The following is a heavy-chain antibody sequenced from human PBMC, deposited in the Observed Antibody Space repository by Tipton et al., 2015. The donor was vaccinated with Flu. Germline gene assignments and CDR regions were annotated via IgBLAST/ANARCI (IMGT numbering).Heavy chain of an antibody. CDR1: GGSINSYY. CDR2: IYYSGTT. D-gene: IGHD1-1*01. Sequence: LRLSCTVSGGSINSYYWSWIRQPPGKGLEWIGYIYYSGTTYYNPSLKSRVTISIDASKNQFSLDLTSLTAADTAVYYCARDLWNDRRAYYYYGVDVWGQGTTVTVPS. CDR3: ARDLWNDRRAYYYYGVDV. J-gene: IGHJ6*02. V-gene: IGHV4-59*12.